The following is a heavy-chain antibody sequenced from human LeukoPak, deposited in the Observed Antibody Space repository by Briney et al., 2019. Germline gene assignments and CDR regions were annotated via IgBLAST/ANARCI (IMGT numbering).Heavy chain of an antibody. CDR3: ARGPYSSGWLDY. CDR1: GGTFSSYA. V-gene: IGHV1-69*01. Sequence: SVKVSCKASGGTFSSYAISWVRRAPGQGLEWMGGIIPIFGTANYAQKFQGRVTITADESTSTAYMELSSLRSEDTAVYYCARGPYSSGWLDYWGQGTLVTVSS. D-gene: IGHD6-19*01. J-gene: IGHJ4*02. CDR2: IIPIFGTA.